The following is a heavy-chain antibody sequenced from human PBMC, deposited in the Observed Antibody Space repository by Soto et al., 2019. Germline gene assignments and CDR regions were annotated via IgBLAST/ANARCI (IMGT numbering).Heavy chain of an antibody. CDR2: IIPIFGTA. Sequence: QVQLVQSGAEVKKPGSSVKVSCKASGGTFSSNAISWVQQPPGQGFEWMGGIIPIFGTANYAQKFQGRVTITADESTSTAYMELSSLRSEDTAVYYCARGPPDWGYGMDVWGQGTTVTVSS. CDR1: GGTFSSNA. D-gene: IGHD7-27*01. V-gene: IGHV1-69*12. J-gene: IGHJ6*02. CDR3: ARGPPDWGYGMDV.